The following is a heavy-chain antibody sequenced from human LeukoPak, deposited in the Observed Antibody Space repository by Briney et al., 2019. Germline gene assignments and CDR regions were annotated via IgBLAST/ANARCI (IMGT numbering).Heavy chain of an antibody. D-gene: IGHD3-3*01. CDR1: GGSISSYY. V-gene: IGHV4-59*01. CDR2: IYYSGST. CDR3: ARGPYYDFWSGPLEGYWYFDL. J-gene: IGHJ2*01. Sequence: SETLSLTCTVSGGSISSYYWSWIRQPPGKGLEWIGYIYYSGSTNYNPSLKSRVTISVDTSKNQFSLKLSSVTAADTAVYYCARGPYYDFWSGPLEGYWYFDLWGRGTLVTVSS.